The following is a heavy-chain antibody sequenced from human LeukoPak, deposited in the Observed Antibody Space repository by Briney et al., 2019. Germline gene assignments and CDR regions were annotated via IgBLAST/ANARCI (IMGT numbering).Heavy chain of an antibody. CDR2: ISAYNGNT. CDR3: ARASYDILTGPLDDAFDI. V-gene: IGHV1-18*01. Sequence: ASVKVSCKASGGTFSSYAISWVRQAPGQGLEWMGWISAYNGNTNYAQKLQGRVTMTTDTSTSTAYMELRSLRSDDTAVYYCARASYDILTGPLDDAFDIWGQGTMVTVSS. J-gene: IGHJ3*02. D-gene: IGHD3-9*01. CDR1: GGTFSSYA.